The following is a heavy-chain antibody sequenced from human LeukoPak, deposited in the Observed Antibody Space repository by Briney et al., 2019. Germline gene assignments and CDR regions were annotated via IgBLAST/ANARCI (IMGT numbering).Heavy chain of an antibody. CDR3: ARDTTSEYDILTGYYNVRGFDP. D-gene: IGHD3-9*01. V-gene: IGHV1-2*02. CDR1: GYTFTGYY. CDR2: INPNSGGT. Sequence: ASVTVSCKASGYTFTGYYMHWVRQAPGQGLEWMGWINPNSGGTNYAQKFQGRVTMTRDSSISTAYMELSRLRSDDTAVYYCARDTTSEYDILTGYYNVRGFDPWGQGTLVTVSS. J-gene: IGHJ5*02.